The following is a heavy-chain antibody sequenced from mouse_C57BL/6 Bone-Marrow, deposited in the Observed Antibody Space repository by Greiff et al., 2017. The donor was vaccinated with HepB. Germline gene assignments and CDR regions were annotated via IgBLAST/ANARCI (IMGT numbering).Heavy chain of an antibody. CDR3: ARVFITTVVVHFDY. CDR1: GFTFSDYY. CDR2: INYDGSST. V-gene: IGHV5-16*01. J-gene: IGHJ2*01. D-gene: IGHD1-1*01. Sequence: DVHLVESEGGLVQPGSSMKLSCTASGFTFSDYYMAWVRQVPEKGLEWVANINYDGSSTYYLDSLKSRFIISRDNAKNILYLQMSSLKSEDTATYYCARVFITTVVVHFDYWGQGTTLTVSS.